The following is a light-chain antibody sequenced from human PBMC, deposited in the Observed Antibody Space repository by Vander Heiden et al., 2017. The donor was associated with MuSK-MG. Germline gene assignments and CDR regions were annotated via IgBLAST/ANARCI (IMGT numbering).Light chain of an antibody. CDR1: SSNIGAGYD. CDR3: QSYDSSLSGSGV. Sequence: QSVLTQPPSVSGAPGQRVTISCTGSSSNIGAGYDVHWYQQLPGTAPKLRSYGNSNRPSGVPDRFSGSKSGTSASLAITGLQAEDEAEYYCQSYDSSLSGSGVFGGGTKLTVL. J-gene: IGLJ2*01. CDR2: GNS. V-gene: IGLV1-40*01.